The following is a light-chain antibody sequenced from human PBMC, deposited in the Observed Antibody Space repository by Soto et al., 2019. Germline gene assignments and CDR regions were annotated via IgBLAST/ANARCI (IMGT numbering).Light chain of an antibody. CDR3: ATWDSSLTGEV. CDR1: TSNIGNNY. J-gene: IGLJ2*01. V-gene: IGLV1-51*01. CDR2: DHN. Sequence: QSVLTQPPSVSAAPGQKVTISCSGTTSNIGNNYVSWYQQLPGTAPKLLIYDHNKRPSGIPDRFSGSKSGTSATLGITGLQTGDEADYYCATWDSSLTGEVFGGGTKLTVL.